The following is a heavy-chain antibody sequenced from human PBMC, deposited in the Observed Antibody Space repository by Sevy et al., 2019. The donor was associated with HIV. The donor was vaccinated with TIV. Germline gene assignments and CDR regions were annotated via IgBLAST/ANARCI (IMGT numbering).Heavy chain of an antibody. J-gene: IGHJ3*02. Sequence: SETLSLTCTVSGGSINSDHWNWIRQPPGKGLEWIGYVYYTGGTNYNPSLKNRVTISVDRTKNQFSLKLTSVTAADTAGYCCARRNDFDIWGQGTMVTVSS. CDR3: ARRNDFDI. CDR1: GGSINSDH. CDR2: VYYTGGT. V-gene: IGHV4-59*08.